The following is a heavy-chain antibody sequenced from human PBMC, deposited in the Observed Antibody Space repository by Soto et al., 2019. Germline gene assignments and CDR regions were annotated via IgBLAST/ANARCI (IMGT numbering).Heavy chain of an antibody. CDR3: AKNGCSYPASCPYYYNVDV. J-gene: IGHJ6*03. CDR2: LTVTGDSA. CDR1: GFRLSYSA. D-gene: IGHD2-15*01. V-gene: IGHV3-23*01. Sequence: EVQLLESGGGLVQPGGSLRLSCADSGFRLSYSAVSWVRHAPGKGLEWVSSLTVTGDSAFYSDSVKGRFTISRDISKSTLYLQMSSLRAEDTAVYYCAKNGCSYPASCPYYYNVDVWGRGTTVTVSS.